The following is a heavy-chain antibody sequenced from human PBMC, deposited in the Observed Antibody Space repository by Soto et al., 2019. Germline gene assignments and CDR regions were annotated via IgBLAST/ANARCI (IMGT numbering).Heavy chain of an antibody. CDR3: ARKGYCSGGSCYAGTSKGYTYYYGMDV. CDR2: IIPIFGTA. J-gene: IGHJ6*02. CDR1: GGTFSSYA. V-gene: IGHV1-69*13. D-gene: IGHD2-15*01. Sequence: SVKVSCKASGGTFSSYAISWVRQAPGQGLEWMGGIIPIFGTANYAQKFQGRVTITADESTSTAYMELSSLRSEDTAVYYCARKGYCSGGSCYAGTSKGYTYYYGMDVWGQGTTVTVS.